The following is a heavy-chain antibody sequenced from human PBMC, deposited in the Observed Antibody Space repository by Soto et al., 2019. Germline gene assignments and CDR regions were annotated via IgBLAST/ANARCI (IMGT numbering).Heavy chain of an antibody. D-gene: IGHD6-19*01. Sequence: EVQLLESGGGLVQPGGSLRLSCAASGFTFSSYAMSWVRQAPGKGPEWVATIRHSGGITYYPDSVKGRFTSSRDNSKNKPYVQMNSLRADDTAVYVCEKDPWGTVAGSFDIWGQGKLLTVSS. J-gene: IGHJ3*02. V-gene: IGHV3-23*01. CDR2: IRHSGGIT. CDR3: EKDPWGTVAGSFDI. CDR1: GFTFSSYA.